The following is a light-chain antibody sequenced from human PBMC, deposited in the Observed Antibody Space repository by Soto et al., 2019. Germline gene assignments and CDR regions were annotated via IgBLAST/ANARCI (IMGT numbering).Light chain of an antibody. Sequence: DIQLTQSPSTLSASVGDRITITCRSRANIGVWLTWYQQKPGKAPKFLIYKTSTLESGVPSRFSGSGSGTEFTLTISILQPDDFATYHCQYYDNYSWTFGQGTKVEIK. V-gene: IGKV1-5*03. CDR1: ANIGVW. CDR2: KTS. CDR3: QYYDNYSWT. J-gene: IGKJ1*01.